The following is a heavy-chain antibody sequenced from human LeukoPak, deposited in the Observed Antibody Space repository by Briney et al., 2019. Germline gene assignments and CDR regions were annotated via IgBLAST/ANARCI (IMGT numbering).Heavy chain of an antibody. Sequence: PSETLSLTCAVYGGSFSGYYWSWIRQPPGKRLEWIGEINHSGSTNYNPSLKSRVTISVDTSKNQFSLKLSSVTAADTAVYYCARGPYRYYYDSSGYFYFFDYWGQGTLVTVSS. CDR2: INHSGST. V-gene: IGHV4-34*01. J-gene: IGHJ4*02. D-gene: IGHD3-22*01. CDR1: GGSFSGYY. CDR3: ARGPYRYYYDSSGYFYFFDY.